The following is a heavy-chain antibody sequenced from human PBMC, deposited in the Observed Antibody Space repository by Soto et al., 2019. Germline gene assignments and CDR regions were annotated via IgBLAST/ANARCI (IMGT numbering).Heavy chain of an antibody. CDR2: ISGSGESR. Sequence: EVQLLESGGGLVRPGGSLRLSCAASGFTFSSYSMSWLRQAPGKGLEWVSVISGSGESRYYADSVKGRFTISRDNSKNTLYLQMNSLRAEDTAVYYCAKASSGWYYFDYWGQGTLVTVSS. D-gene: IGHD6-19*01. CDR3: AKASSGWYYFDY. V-gene: IGHV3-23*01. J-gene: IGHJ4*02. CDR1: GFTFSSYS.